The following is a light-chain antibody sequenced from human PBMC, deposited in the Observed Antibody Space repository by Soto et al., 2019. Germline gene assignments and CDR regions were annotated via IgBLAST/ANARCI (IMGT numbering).Light chain of an antibody. J-gene: IGLJ1*01. Sequence: QSALTQPASVSGSPGQSITISCTGTSSDVGGYNYVSWYQQYPGKVPKLMIYEVSNRPSGVSNRFSGSKSGNTASLTISGLQAEDEADYYCMSYTSSSTLVFGTGTKVTVL. CDR3: MSYTSSSTLV. CDR2: EVS. V-gene: IGLV2-14*01. CDR1: SSDVGGYNY.